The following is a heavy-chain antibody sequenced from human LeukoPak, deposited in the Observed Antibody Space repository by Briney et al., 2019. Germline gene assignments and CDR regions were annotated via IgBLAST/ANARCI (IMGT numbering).Heavy chain of an antibody. J-gene: IGHJ4*02. D-gene: IGHD6-19*01. V-gene: IGHV1-8*01. CDR1: GYTFTSYD. Sequence: ASVKVSCKASGYTFTSYDINWVRQATGQGLEWMGWMNPNSGNTGYAQKFQGRVTMTRNTSISTAYMELSSLRSEDTAVYYCAREGVVQWLVPSAGWVYWGQGTLVTVSS. CDR2: MNPNSGNT. CDR3: AREGVVQWLVPSAGWVY.